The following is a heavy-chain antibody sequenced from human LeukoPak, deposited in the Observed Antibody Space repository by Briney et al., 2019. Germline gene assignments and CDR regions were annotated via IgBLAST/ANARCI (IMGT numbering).Heavy chain of an antibody. CDR3: ARVDCSSTSCYIRMKIDY. D-gene: IGHD2-2*02. CDR2: ISAYNGNT. CDR1: GYTFTSYG. J-gene: IGHJ4*02. V-gene: IGHV1-18*01. Sequence: ASVKVSCKASGYTFTSYGISWVRQAPGQGLEWMGWISAYNGNTNYAQKLQGRVTMTTDTSTSTAYMELRSLRPDDTAVYYCARVDCSSTSCYIRMKIDYWGQGTLVTVSS.